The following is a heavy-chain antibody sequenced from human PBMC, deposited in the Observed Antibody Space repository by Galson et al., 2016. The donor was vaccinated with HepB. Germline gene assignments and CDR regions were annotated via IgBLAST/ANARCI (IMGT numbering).Heavy chain of an antibody. D-gene: IGHD4-17*01. CDR1: GYTFTTYG. Sequence: SVKVSCKASGYTFTTYGFSWVRQAPGQGLEWLGWASAYNGKTHYPQRLQGRVTLTTDTSTSTAYMELKSLRFDDTAVYYCARAAYGDSGDGFDIWGQGTVVAASS. J-gene: IGHJ3*02. CDR3: ARAAYGDSGDGFDI. CDR2: ASAYNGKT. V-gene: IGHV1-18*01.